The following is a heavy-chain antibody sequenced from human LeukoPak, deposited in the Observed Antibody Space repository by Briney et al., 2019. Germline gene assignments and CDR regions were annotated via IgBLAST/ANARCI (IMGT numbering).Heavy chain of an antibody. CDR1: GFTFDDYA. CDR2: ISWHSGSI. V-gene: IGHV3-9*01. D-gene: IGHD2-21*02. CDR3: AKDKGSVMVTASVDY. J-gene: IGHJ4*02. Sequence: GGSLRLSCAASGFTFDDYAMHWVRHAPGKGLEWVSGISWHSGSIGYADSVKGRFTVSRDNAKNSLYLQMNSLTAEDTALYYCAKDKGSVMVTASVDYWGQGTLVTVSP.